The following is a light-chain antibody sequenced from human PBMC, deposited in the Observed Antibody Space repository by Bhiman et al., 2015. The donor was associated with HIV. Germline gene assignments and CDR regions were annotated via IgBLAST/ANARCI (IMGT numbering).Light chain of an antibody. V-gene: IGLV1-40*01. CDR2: GNS. CDR1: SSNIGAGYD. CDR3: QSYDNSLSALV. J-gene: IGLJ1*01. Sequence: QPVLTQPPSVSGAPGQRVTISCTGSSSNIGAGYDVHWFQQLPGTAPKLLIYGNSIRPSGVPDRFSGSKSGTSASLAITGLQAEDEADYYCQSYDNSLSALVFGTGTKVSVL.